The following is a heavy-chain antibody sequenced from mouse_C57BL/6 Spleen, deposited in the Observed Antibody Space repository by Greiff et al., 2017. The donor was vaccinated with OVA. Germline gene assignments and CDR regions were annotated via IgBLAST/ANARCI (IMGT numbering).Heavy chain of an antibody. CDR2: LDPSDSYT. CDR1: GYTFTSYW. J-gene: IGHJ4*01. V-gene: IGHV1-69*01. CDR3: ARKGGSGQYYYAMDY. Sequence: QVQLQQPGAELVMPGASVKLSCKASGYTFTSYWMHWVKQRPGQGLEWIGELDPSDSYTNYNQKFKGKATLTVDKSSSTAYMQLSSLTSEDSAVYYCARKGGSGQYYYAMDYWGQGTSVTVSS. D-gene: IGHD3-2*02.